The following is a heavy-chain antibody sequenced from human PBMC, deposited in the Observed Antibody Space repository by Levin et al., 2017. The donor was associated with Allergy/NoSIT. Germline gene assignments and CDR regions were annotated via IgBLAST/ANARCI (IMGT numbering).Heavy chain of an antibody. J-gene: IGHJ4*02. CDR2: IYPGDSDT. CDR1: GYSFTNYW. D-gene: IGHD6-19*01. Sequence: TGGSLRLSCKGSGYSFTNYWIGWVRQMPGKGLEWMGIIYPGDSDTRYSPPFQGQVTMSADKSISTAYLQWSSLKASDTAMYYCARRIAVAGQGGGYFDYWGQGTLVTVSS. V-gene: IGHV5-51*01. CDR3: ARRIAVAGQGGGYFDY.